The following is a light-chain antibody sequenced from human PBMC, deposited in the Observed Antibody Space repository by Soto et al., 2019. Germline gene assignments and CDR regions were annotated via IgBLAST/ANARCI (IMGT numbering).Light chain of an antibody. CDR2: GAS. V-gene: IGKV3-15*01. Sequence: EVVMTQSPATLSVSPGERATLSCRASQSVNANLAWYQQKPGQAPRLLIHGASNRATGIPARFSGSGFGTEFILTISSLQCEDFAVYYCQQYNRWLWTFGQGTKVEI. J-gene: IGKJ1*01. CDR3: QQYNRWLWT. CDR1: QSVNAN.